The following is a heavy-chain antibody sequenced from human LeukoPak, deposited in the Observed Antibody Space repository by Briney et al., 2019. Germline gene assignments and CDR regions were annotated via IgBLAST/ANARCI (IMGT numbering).Heavy chain of an antibody. V-gene: IGHV4-34*03. Sequence: SETLSLTCAVYGGSFSGYYWTWIRQPPGKGLEWIGEINHSGNTNYNPSLKSRVTISVDTSKNQFSLKLSSVTAADTAVYYCSVVPAARLDLDYWGQGTLVTVSS. CDR1: GGSFSGYY. J-gene: IGHJ4*02. D-gene: IGHD2-2*01. CDR2: INHSGNT. CDR3: SVVPAARLDLDY.